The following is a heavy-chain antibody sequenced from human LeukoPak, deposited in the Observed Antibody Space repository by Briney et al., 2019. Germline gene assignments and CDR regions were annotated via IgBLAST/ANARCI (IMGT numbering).Heavy chain of an antibody. CDR1: GGPVSSGGYY. D-gene: IGHD6-19*01. CDR2: IYYSGSN. J-gene: IGHJ4*02. CDR3: ASARSGAVAATVLDY. Sequence: PSETLSLTCTVSGGPVSSGGYYWSWIRQHPGKGLEWIGYIYYSGSNYYNPSFKGRLTLSVNTSKKQFSLNLKSVTAADTAVYYCASARSGAVAATVLDYWGQGTLVTVSS. V-gene: IGHV4-31*03.